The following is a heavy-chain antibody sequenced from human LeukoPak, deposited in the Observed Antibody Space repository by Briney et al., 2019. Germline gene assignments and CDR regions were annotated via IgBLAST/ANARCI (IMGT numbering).Heavy chain of an antibody. CDR3: ARANSFGTYSGYFDY. D-gene: IGHD5-12*01. V-gene: IGHV3-30*04. Sequence: GGSLRLSCAASGFTFSSYAMHGVRQVPGKGLEWVAVISYDGSNKDYADSVKGRFTISRDNSKNTLYLQMNSLRAEDTAVYYCARANSFGTYSGYFDYWGQGTLVTVSS. J-gene: IGHJ4*02. CDR1: GFTFSSYA. CDR2: ISYDGSNK.